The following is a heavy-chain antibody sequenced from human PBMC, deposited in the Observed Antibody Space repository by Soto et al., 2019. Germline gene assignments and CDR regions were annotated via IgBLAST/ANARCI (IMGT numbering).Heavy chain of an antibody. J-gene: IGHJ6*02. CDR1: GYSFTRHD. D-gene: IGHD3-3*01. Sequence: QVQLVQSGAEVKKPGASVKVSCKASGYSFTRHDINWLRQAPGQGLEWMGWINPSSGNTGYAQRFLGRLTMTTDTSTSTAYMELSGLQSEDTAIYYCAREGILFSGVMGFYGMDVWGQGTTVTVPS. CDR2: INPSSGNT. CDR3: AREGILFSGVMGFYGMDV. V-gene: IGHV1-8*01.